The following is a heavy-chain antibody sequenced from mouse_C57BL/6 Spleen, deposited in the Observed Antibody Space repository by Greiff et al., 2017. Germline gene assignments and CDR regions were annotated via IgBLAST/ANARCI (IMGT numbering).Heavy chain of an antibody. V-gene: IGHV5-6*01. Sequence: EVQRVESGGDLVKPGGSLKLSCAASGFTFSSYGMSWVRQTPDKRLEWVATISSGGSYTYYPDSLKGRFTISRDNAKNTLYLQMSSLKSEDTAMYYCARLYDCDKEYYFDDWGQGTTLTVSS. D-gene: IGHD2-4*01. J-gene: IGHJ2*01. CDR2: ISSGGSYT. CDR3: ARLYDCDKEYYFDD. CDR1: GFTFSSYG.